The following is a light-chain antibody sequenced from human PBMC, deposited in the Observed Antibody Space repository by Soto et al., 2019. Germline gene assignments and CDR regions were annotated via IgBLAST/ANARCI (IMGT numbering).Light chain of an antibody. CDR3: PQYGSSPRT. V-gene: IGKV3-20*01. J-gene: IGKJ1*01. Sequence: EIVLTQSPGTLSLSPGERATLSCRASQRVASNSLVWYQQKPGQAPRLLIYGASSRATGIPDRFSGSGSGTDFTLTISRLEPEDFAVYYCPQYGSSPRTFGQGTKVDIK. CDR1: QRVASNS. CDR2: GAS.